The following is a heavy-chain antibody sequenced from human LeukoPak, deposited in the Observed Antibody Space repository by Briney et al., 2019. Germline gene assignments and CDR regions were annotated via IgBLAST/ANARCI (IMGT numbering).Heavy chain of an antibody. CDR1: GFTFSSYA. V-gene: IGHV3-30-3*01. Sequence: GRSLGLSCAASGFTFSSYAMHWVRQAPGKGLEWVAVISYDGSNKYYADSVKGRFTISRDNSKNTLYLQMNSLRAEDTAVYYCAKAVRYYYDSSGYPYYFDYWGQGTLVTVSS. J-gene: IGHJ4*02. CDR3: AKAVRYYYDSSGYPYYFDY. D-gene: IGHD3-22*01. CDR2: ISYDGSNK.